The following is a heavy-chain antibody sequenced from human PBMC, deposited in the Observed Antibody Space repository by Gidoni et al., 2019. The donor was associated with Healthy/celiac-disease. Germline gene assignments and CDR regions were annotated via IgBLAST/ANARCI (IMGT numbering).Heavy chain of an antibody. CDR1: GFTFSSYA. CDR2: ISYDGSNE. D-gene: IGHD3-16*01. V-gene: IGHV3-30-3*01. CDR3: ARDYGGMAV. Sequence: QVQLVESGGGVVQPGRSLRLSCAASGFTFSSYAMHWVRQAPGKGLEWVAVISYDGSNEYYADSVKGRFTISRDNSKNTLYLQMNSLRAEDTAVYYCARDYGGMAVWGQGTTVTVSS. J-gene: IGHJ6*02.